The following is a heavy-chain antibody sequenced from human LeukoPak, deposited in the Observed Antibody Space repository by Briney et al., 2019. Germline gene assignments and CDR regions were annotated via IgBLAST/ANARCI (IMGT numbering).Heavy chain of an antibody. CDR2: IESKTDGGTT. D-gene: IGHD3-3*01. Sequence: GGSLRLSCAASGFTFSNAWMSWVRQAPGKGLEWVGRIESKTDGGTTDYAAPVKGRFTISRDDSKNTLYLQMNSLKTEDTAVYYCTTKYENLFFYYYMDVWGKGTTVTVSS. CDR3: TTKYENLFFYYYMDV. V-gene: IGHV3-15*04. CDR1: GFTFSNAW. J-gene: IGHJ6*03.